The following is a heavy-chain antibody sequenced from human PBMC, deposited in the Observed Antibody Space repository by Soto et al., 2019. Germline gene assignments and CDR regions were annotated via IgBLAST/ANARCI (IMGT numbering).Heavy chain of an antibody. CDR3: ARGLLGSGTYYNTFDF. CDR1: GYTFTTYA. Sequence: ASVKVSCKASGYTFTTYAIHWVRQAPGQTLEWMGWINAGNGNPKYSQKFQGRVTITRDTSASTAYMELSSLSSEDTAVYFCARGLLGSGTYYNTFDFWGQGTLVTVSS. J-gene: IGHJ4*02. CDR2: INAGNGNP. V-gene: IGHV1-3*01. D-gene: IGHD3-10*01.